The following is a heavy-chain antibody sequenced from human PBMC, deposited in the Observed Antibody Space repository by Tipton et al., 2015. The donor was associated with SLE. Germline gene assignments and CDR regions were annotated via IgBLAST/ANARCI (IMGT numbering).Heavy chain of an antibody. D-gene: IGHD1-1*01. J-gene: IGHJ3*02. CDR2: ISYDGSNK. CDR1: GFTFSSYS. Sequence: SLRLSCAASGFTFSSYSMNWVRQAPGKGLEWVAVISYDGSNKYYADSVKGRFTISRDNSKNTLYLQMNSLRAEDTAVYYCARESPWNAFDIWGQGTMVTVSS. V-gene: IGHV3-30*03. CDR3: ARESPWNAFDI.